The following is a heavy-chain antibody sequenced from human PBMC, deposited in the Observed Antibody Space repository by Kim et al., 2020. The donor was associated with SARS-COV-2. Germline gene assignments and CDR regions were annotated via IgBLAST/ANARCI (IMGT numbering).Heavy chain of an antibody. CDR2: IYYSGST. J-gene: IGHJ4*02. CDR1: GGSISSGGYY. Sequence: SETLSLTCTVSGGSISSGGYYWSWIRQHPGKGLEWIGYIYYSGSTYYNPSLKSRVTISVDTSKNQFSLKLSSVTAADTAVYYCARGFWFGELSPCLDYWGQGTLVTVSS. D-gene: IGHD3-10*01. CDR3: ARGFWFGELSPCLDY. V-gene: IGHV4-31*03.